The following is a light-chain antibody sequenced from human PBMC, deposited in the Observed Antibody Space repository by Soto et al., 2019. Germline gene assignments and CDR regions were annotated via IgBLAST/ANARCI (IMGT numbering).Light chain of an antibody. J-gene: IGKJ1*01. CDR1: QSISGW. V-gene: IGKV1-5*01. CDR2: DSS. Sequence: DTQLTQSPSTLSASVGDRLSITGRASQSISGWLAWYQQKPGKAPTLLIYDSSTLESGVPSRFSGSGSGTEFTLSISSLQPDDFATYFCQQYNDYWTFGQGTKVDI. CDR3: QQYNDYWT.